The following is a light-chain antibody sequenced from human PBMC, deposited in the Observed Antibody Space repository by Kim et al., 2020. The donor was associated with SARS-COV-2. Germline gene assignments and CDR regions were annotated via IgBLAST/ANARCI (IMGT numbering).Light chain of an antibody. V-gene: IGKV1-39*01. CDR2: AAS. CDR3: QQSYSTPYT. CDR1: QSISNH. J-gene: IGKJ2*01. Sequence: DIQMTQSPSSLSASVGDRVTITCRASQSISNHLNWYQQKAGKAPKLLIYAASSLQSGVPSSFSGSGSGTDFTLTISSLQPEDFATYYCQQSYSTPYTFGQGTKLEI.